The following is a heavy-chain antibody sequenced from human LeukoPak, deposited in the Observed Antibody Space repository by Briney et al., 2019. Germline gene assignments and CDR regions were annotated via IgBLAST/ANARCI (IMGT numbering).Heavy chain of an antibody. CDR3: ATGYDFGFDP. J-gene: IGHJ5*02. V-gene: IGHV3-53*01. CDR2: IYSGGTI. Sequence: PGGSLRLSCAASRFTVSSNYMSWVRQAPGKGLEWVSIIYSGGTIHYADSVKGRFTISRDNTKNTLYPQMNSLRAEDTAVYYCATGYDFGFDPWGQGTLVTVSS. CDR1: RFTVSSNY. D-gene: IGHD5-12*01.